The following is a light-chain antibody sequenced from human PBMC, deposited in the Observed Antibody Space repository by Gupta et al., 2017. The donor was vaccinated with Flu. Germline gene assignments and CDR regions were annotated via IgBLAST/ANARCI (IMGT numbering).Light chain of an antibody. CDR2: DDS. CDR1: NIGGYS. CDR3: QVWDSSSDHYV. J-gene: IGLJ1*01. V-gene: IGLV3-21*02. Sequence: SDVLTQPPSMPVAPGQTARITCGGNNIGGYSVHWYQQKPGQAPVLVVHDDSARPSGIPERFSGSNSGNTATLTISRVEAGDEAGYYCQVWDSSSDHYVFGTGTKVTVL.